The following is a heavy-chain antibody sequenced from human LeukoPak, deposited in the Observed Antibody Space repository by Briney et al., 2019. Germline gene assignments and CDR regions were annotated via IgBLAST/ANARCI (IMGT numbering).Heavy chain of an antibody. CDR2: IYDSGST. Sequence: SQTLSLTCTVSGASIRSGDYYWSWIRQPPGKGLEWIGYIYDSGSTYYNPSLKSRITISVDTSENRFSLKLSSVTATDTAVYYCARDCSGGSCYGAFAIWGQGTMVTVSS. V-gene: IGHV4-30-4*01. D-gene: IGHD2-15*01. J-gene: IGHJ3*02. CDR1: GASIRSGDYY. CDR3: ARDCSGGSCYGAFAI.